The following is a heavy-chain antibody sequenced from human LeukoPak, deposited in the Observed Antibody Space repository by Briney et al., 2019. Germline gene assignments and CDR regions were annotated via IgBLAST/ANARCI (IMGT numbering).Heavy chain of an antibody. CDR2: IYYSGST. CDR3: ARDRPLDTMVRGVIGLDAFDI. Sequence: PSETLSLTCTVSGGSISSGGYYWSWIRQHPGKGLEWIGYIYYSGSTYYNPSLKSRVTISVDTSKNQFSLKLSSVTAADTAVYYCARDRPLDTMVRGVIGLDAFDIWGQGTMVTVSS. CDR1: GGSISSGGYY. J-gene: IGHJ3*02. V-gene: IGHV4-31*03. D-gene: IGHD3-10*01.